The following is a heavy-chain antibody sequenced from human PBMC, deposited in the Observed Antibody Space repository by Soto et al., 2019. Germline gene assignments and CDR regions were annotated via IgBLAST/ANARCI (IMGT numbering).Heavy chain of an antibody. V-gene: IGHV3-74*01. CDR3: AREYGNSIRPLYY. CDR2: INSDGSST. Sequence: EVQLVESGGGLVQPGGSLRLSCAASGFTFTTYWMHWVRQAPGKGPVWVSRINSDGSSTSYADSVKGRFTTSRDNVKNTLYLQMNSLRAEDTAVYYCAREYGNSIRPLYYWGQGTLVTVSS. D-gene: IGHD3-10*01. J-gene: IGHJ4*02. CDR1: GFTFTTYW.